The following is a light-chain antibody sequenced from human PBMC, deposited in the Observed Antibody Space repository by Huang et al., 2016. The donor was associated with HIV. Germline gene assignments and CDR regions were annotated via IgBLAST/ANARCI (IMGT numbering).Light chain of an antibody. Sequence: EVVLTQSPGTLSLSPGERATLSCSASHSISSSYLALYQQKLGQAPILLIYGTSSRATCVPDRFRGSGSGTDFTLIISNLEPEDFAIYYCHFSPYTFAQGTELEV. CDR1: HSISSSY. V-gene: IGKV3-20*01. CDR3: HFSPYT. CDR2: GTS. J-gene: IGKJ2*01.